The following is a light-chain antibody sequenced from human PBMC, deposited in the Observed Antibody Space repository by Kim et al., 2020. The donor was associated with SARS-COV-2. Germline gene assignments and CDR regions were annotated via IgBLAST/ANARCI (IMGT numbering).Light chain of an antibody. J-gene: IGLJ1*01. V-gene: IGLV2-11*01. Sequence: QSALTQPRSVSGSTGQSVTISCTGASTDVGGYDYVSWYQQHPGKAPKVIIFDVSQRPSGVPDRFSGSKSGNAASLRISGLQADDEADYYCCSYAGTYAYVFGTGTKVTVL. CDR1: STDVGGYDY. CDR2: DVS. CDR3: CSYAGTYAYV.